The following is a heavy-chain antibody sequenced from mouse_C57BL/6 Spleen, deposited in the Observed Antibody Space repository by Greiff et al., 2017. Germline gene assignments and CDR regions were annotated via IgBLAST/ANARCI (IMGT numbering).Heavy chain of an antibody. J-gene: IGHJ4*01. CDR2: IVPENGDT. D-gene: IGHD1-1*01. CDR3: TTEAGSNYPVSCYYAMDY. CDR1: GFNIKDDY. V-gene: IGHV14-4*01. Sequence: VQLQQSGAELVRPGASVKLSCTASGFNIKDDYMHWVKQRPEQGLEWIGWIVPENGDTEYASKFQGKATITADTSSNTAYLQLSSLTSEDTAVYYCTTEAGSNYPVSCYYAMDYWGQGTSVTVSS.